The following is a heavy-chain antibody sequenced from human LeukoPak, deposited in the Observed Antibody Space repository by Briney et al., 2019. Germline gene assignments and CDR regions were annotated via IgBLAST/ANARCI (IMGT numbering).Heavy chain of an antibody. CDR3: ARGGYYYGSGTYYKGVDY. CDR2: IYPSGST. CDR1: GGSISSGSYY. V-gene: IGHV4-61*02. J-gene: IGHJ4*02. D-gene: IGHD3-10*01. Sequence: SETPSLTCTVSGGSISSGSYYWRWIRQPAGTGLEWVGRIYPSGSTDYNPSLKSRVTISVDTSKNQFSLKLSSVTAADTAVYYCARGGYYYGSGTYYKGVDYWGQGTLVTVSS.